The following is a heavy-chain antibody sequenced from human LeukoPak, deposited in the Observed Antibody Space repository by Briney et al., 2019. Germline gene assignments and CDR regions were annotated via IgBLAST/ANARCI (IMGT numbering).Heavy chain of an antibody. D-gene: IGHD6-19*01. V-gene: IGHV3-23*01. CDR1: GFTFSNHA. Sequence: GGSLRLSCAASGFTFSNHAMSWVRQAPGKGLEWVSVISGSGSITYYADSVKGRFTISRDNAKNSLYLQMNSLRAEDTAVYYCARDPAVAGTVLEGDYWGQGTLVTVSS. J-gene: IGHJ4*02. CDR3: ARDPAVAGTVLEGDY. CDR2: ISGSGSIT.